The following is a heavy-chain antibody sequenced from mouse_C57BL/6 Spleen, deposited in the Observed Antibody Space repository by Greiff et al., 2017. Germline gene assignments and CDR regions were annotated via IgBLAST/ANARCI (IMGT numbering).Heavy chain of an antibody. D-gene: IGHD1-1*01. CDR3: ARSRYYGSSYENAMDY. Sequence: EVQLQQSGPELVKPGASVKIPCKASGYTFTDYNMDWVKQSHGKSLEWIGDINPNNGGTIYNQKFKGKATLTVDKSSSTAYMELRSLTSEDTAVYYCARSRYYGSSYENAMDYWGQGTSVTVSS. CDR1: GYTFTDYN. V-gene: IGHV1-18*01. J-gene: IGHJ4*01. CDR2: INPNNGGT.